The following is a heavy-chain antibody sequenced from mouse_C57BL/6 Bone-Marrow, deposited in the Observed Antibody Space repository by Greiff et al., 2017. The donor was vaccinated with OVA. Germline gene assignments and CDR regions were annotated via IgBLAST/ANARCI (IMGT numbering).Heavy chain of an antibody. CDR3: TTSNWSWFAY. Sequence: VQLKESGAELVRPGASVKLSCTASGFNIKDDYMHWVKQRPEQGLEWIGWIDPENGDTEYASKFQGKATITADTSSNTAYLQLSSLTSEDTAVYYCTTSNWSWFAYWGQGTLVTVSA. CDR1: GFNIKDDY. CDR2: IDPENGDT. D-gene: IGHD4-1*01. V-gene: IGHV14-4*01. J-gene: IGHJ3*01.